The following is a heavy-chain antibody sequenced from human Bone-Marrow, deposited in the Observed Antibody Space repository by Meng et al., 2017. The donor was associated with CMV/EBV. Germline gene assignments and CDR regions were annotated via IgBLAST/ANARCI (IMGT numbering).Heavy chain of an antibody. Sequence: GGSLRLSCEASGFTFSSYWMSWVRQAPGKGLEWVANIKQDGSEKYYVDSVKGRFTISRDNAKNSLYLQMNSLRAEDTAVYYCARAATYYDFWSGPLRRHYFDDWGQGTLVTVSS. V-gene: IGHV3-7*01. CDR3: ARAATYYDFWSGPLRRHYFDD. CDR2: IKQDGSEK. CDR1: GFTFSSYW. J-gene: IGHJ4*02. D-gene: IGHD3-3*01.